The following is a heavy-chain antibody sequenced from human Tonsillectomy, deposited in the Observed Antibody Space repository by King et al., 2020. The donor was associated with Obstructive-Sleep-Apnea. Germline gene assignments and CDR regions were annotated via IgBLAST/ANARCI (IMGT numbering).Heavy chain of an antibody. J-gene: IGHJ5*02. CDR2: IYFSGST. CDR3: ASQYYDSSVYYPTNWFDP. V-gene: IGHV4-30-4*01. Sequence: QLQESGPGLVKPSQTLSLTCTVSGGSISSGDSYWSWIRQPPGKGLEWIGYIYFSGSTDYNPSLKSRVSISLDTSKNQFSLKLTSVTAADTAVYYCASQYYDSSVYYPTNWFDPWGQGTLVTVSS. CDR1: GGSISSGDSY. D-gene: IGHD3-22*01.